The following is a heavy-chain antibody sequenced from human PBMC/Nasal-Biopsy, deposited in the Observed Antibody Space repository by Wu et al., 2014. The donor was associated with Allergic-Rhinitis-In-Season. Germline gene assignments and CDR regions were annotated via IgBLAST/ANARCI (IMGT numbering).Heavy chain of an antibody. V-gene: IGHV2-70*01. Sequence: ALVKPTQTLTLTCTFSGFSLTTSGERVGWIRQPPGKALEWLAFIDWDGDTDYNASLRTRLTISRDTSKNQVVLTMTNMDPVDTATYYCAQSASYGHSSPYYHPFDYWGQGTLVTVSS. CDR3: AQSASYGHSSPYYHPFDY. CDR2: IDWDGDT. D-gene: IGHD3-22*01. CDR1: GFSLTTSGER. J-gene: IGHJ4*02.